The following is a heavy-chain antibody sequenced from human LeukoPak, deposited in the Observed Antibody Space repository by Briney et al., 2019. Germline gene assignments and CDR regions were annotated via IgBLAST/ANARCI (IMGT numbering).Heavy chain of an antibody. J-gene: IGHJ4*02. CDR3: AKDRGYSSSSQGFDY. CDR2: IGGSGGNT. D-gene: IGHD6-19*01. V-gene: IGHV3-23*01. CDR1: GFTFSSYA. Sequence: GGSLRLSCAASGFTFSSYAMSWVRQAPGKGLEWVSVIGGSGGNTYYADSVKGRFTISRDNSKNTLYLQMNSLRAEDTAVYYCAKDRGYSSSSQGFDYWGQGTLVTVSS.